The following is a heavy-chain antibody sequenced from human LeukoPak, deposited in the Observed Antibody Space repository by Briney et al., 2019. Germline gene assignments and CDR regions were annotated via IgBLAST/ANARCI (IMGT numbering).Heavy chain of an antibody. CDR2: IIPILGIA. CDR1: GGTFSSYT. J-gene: IGHJ3*02. Sequence: SVKVSCKASGGTFSSYTISWVRQAPGQGLEWMGRIIPILGIANYAQKFQGRVTITADKSTSTAYMELGSLRSEDTAVYYCAREGLVIRAAFDIWGQGTMVTVSS. CDR3: AREGLVIRAAFDI. D-gene: IGHD2/OR15-2a*01. V-gene: IGHV1-69*04.